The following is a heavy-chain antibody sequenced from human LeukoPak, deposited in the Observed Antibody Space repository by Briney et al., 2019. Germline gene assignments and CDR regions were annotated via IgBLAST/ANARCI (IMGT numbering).Heavy chain of an antibody. V-gene: IGHV3-74*01. CDR3: ARVLGTVDPFDY. J-gene: IGHJ4*02. CDR2: IKSDGSST. Sequence: GGSLRLSCAAPGFTFSSYWMHWVRQAPGKGLVWVSRIKSDGSSTSYADSVKGRFTISRDNAKNTLCLQMNSLRAEDTAVYYCARVLGTVDPFDYWGQGTLVTVSS. CDR1: GFTFSSYW. D-gene: IGHD1-14*01.